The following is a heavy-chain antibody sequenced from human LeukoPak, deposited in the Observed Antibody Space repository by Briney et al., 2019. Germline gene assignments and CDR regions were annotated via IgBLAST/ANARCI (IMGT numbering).Heavy chain of an antibody. D-gene: IGHD3-10*01. Sequence: SQTLSLTCAVSGGSISSGGYSWSWIRQPPGKGLEWIGYIYHSGSTYYNPSLKSRVTISVDRSKNQFSLKLSSVTAADTAVYYCARELGGSGLDYWGQGTLVTVSS. CDR3: ARELGGSGLDY. V-gene: IGHV4-30-2*01. CDR1: GGSISSGGYS. CDR2: IYHSGST. J-gene: IGHJ4*02.